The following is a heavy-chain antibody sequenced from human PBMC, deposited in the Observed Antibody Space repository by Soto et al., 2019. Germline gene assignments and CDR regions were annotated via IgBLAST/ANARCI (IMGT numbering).Heavy chain of an antibody. CDR3: AILKLGYSTFDP. D-gene: IGHD5-18*01. CDR2: IYYSGGT. V-gene: IGHV4-30-4*01. Sequence: QVQLQESGPGLVKPSQTLSLTCTVSGGSISSGDYYWSWIRQPPGKGLEWIGYIYYSGGTYYNPALKSRVTISVDTSKNQFSRMLSSVTAADTAVYYCAILKLGYSTFDPWGQGTLVTVSS. J-gene: IGHJ5*02. CDR1: GGSISSGDYY.